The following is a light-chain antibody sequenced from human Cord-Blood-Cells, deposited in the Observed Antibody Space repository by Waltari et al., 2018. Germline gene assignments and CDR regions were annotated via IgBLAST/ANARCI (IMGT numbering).Light chain of an antibody. CDR3: QQRYSTPKT. J-gene: IGKJ1*01. CDR1: QSISSY. CDR2: AAS. Sequence: DIQMTQSPSSLSASVGDRVTITCRASQSISSYLNWYQQKPGQAPKLLIYAASSLQSGVPARFSGSGSGTDITLTISSLQPEDFSTYYCQQRYSTPKTCRQGTKVEIK. V-gene: IGKV1-39*01.